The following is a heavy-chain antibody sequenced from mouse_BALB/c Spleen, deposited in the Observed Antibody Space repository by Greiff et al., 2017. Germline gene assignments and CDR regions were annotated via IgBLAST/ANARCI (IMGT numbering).Heavy chain of an antibody. CDR1: GYTFTSYW. J-gene: IGHJ3*01. V-gene: IGHV1-69*02. CDR3: TRGYGNYVGWFAY. CDR2: IYPSDSYT. D-gene: IGHD2-1*01. Sequence: QVQLQQPGAELVRPGASVKLSCKASGYTFTSYWINWVKQRPGQGLEWIGNIYPSDSYTNYNQKFKDKATLTVDKSSSTAYMQLSSPTSEDSAVYYCTRGYGNYVGWFAYWGQGTLVTVSA.